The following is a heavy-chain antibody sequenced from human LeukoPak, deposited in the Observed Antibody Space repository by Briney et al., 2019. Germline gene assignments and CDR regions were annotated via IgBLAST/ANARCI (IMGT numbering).Heavy chain of an antibody. CDR1: GYTFTSYD. V-gene: IGHV1-8*03. D-gene: IGHD3-9*01. CDR2: MNPNSGNT. J-gene: IGHJ4*02. CDR3: ARGRVAILTGYSTFDY. Sequence: VASVKVSCKASGYTFTSYDINWVRQATGQGLEWIGWMNPNSGNTGYAQKFQGRVTITRNTSISTAYMELSSLRSEDTAVYYCARGRVAILTGYSTFDYWGQGTLVTVSS.